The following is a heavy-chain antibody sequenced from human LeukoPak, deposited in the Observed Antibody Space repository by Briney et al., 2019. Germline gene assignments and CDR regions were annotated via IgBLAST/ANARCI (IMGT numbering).Heavy chain of an antibody. J-gene: IGHJ4*02. CDR1: GFTFSGFS. D-gene: IGHD3-10*01. V-gene: IGHV3-7*01. CDR3: ARAGSHWHYVY. Sequence: GGSLRLSYAASGFTFSGFSMSWVRQSPTKGLEWVANIKQDGSERYYVDSVKGRFTISRDNPKNSLSLQMNNLRVEDTAVYYCARAGSHWHYVYWGQGTVVTVSS. CDR2: IKQDGSER.